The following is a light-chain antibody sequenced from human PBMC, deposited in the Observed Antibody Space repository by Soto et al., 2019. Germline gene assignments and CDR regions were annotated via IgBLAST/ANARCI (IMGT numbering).Light chain of an antibody. Sequence: DIQMTPSPSSLSTSVGDRVTITCQASQDISDNLNWYQQKQGKAPKVLISDVSNLETGVSSRFSGSGSGTDFTFTISSLQAEDVATYYCQQYDDIPITFGQGTRLEIK. CDR1: QDISDN. CDR2: DVS. J-gene: IGKJ5*01. CDR3: QQYDDIPIT. V-gene: IGKV1-33*01.